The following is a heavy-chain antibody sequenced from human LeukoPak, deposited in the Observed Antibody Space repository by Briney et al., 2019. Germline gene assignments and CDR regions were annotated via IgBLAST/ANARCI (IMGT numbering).Heavy chain of an antibody. CDR2: ISGSGGST. V-gene: IGHV3-23*01. J-gene: IGHJ4*02. D-gene: IGHD3-22*01. Sequence: GGSLRLSCAASGFTFSSYAVSWVRQAPGKGLEWVSAISGSGGSTYYADSVKGRFTISRDNSKNTPYLQMNSLRAEDTAVYYCVARFHSSGYYYMDYWGQGTLVTVSS. CDR3: VARFHSSGYYYMDY. CDR1: GFTFSSYA.